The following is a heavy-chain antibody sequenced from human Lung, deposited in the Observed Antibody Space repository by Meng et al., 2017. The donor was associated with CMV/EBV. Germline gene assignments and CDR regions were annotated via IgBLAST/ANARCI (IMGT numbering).Heavy chain of an antibody. CDR1: GSTFTSYA. CDR3: ARDSPLDGYSLLDY. CDR2: IDPNTGNP. J-gene: IGHJ4*02. Sequence: QLVQSGSEVNQHGASVTVFGRPSGSTFTSYAINWVRQAPGQGPDWMGWIDPNTGNPTYDQGFTGRFVFSLDTSVSTAYLQINSLRADDTAVYYCARDSPLDGYSLLDYWGQGTLVTVSS. V-gene: IGHV7-4-1*02. D-gene: IGHD5-18*01.